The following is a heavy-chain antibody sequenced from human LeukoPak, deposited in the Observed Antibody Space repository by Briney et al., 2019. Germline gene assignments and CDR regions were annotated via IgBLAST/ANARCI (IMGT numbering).Heavy chain of an antibody. V-gene: IGHV4-30-2*01. D-gene: IGHD3-10*01. J-gene: IGHJ4*02. CDR2: IYHSGST. CDR1: GGSISSGGYS. Sequence: LSETLSLTCAVSGGSISSGGYSWSWIRQPPGKGLEWIGYIYHSGSTYYNPSLKSRVTISVDRSKNQFSLKLSSVTAADTAVYYCARGVGLYVTSPFDYWGQGTLVTVSS. CDR3: ARGVGLYVTSPFDY.